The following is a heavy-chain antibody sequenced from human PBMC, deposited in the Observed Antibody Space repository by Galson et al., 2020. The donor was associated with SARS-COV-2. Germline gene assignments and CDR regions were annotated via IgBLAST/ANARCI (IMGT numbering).Heavy chain of an antibody. D-gene: IGHD3-3*01. CDR3: AGQGAITVFGVVTGVLWFAP. V-gene: IGHV5-51*01. CDR2: IYPGDSDT. Sequence: GESLKISWKGSGYSFTSYWIGWVRQMPGKGLEWMGIIYPGDSDTRYSPSLQGQVTIPADKSISTAYLQWSSLKAADPAMYYCAGQGAITVFGVVTGVLWFAPWGQGTLVTVSS. CDR1: GYSFTSYW. J-gene: IGHJ5*02.